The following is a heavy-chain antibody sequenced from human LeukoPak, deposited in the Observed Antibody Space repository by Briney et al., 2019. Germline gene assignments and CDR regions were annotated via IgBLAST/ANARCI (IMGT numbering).Heavy chain of an antibody. CDR1: GGSITSYY. V-gene: IGHV4-59*01. J-gene: IGHJ3*01. CDR2: IFYTGST. D-gene: IGHD1-26*01. Sequence: SETLSLTCTVSGGSITSYYWSWFRQPPRTGLEFIGYIFYTGSTNYNPSLKSRVTISVDTSKNQFSLKLSSVTAADTAVYYCAKWTEGGAFDSWGQGTMLIVSS. CDR3: AKWTEGGAFDS.